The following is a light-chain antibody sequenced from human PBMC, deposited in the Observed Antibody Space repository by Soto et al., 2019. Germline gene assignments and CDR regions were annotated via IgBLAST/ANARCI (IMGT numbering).Light chain of an antibody. J-gene: IGKJ2*01. V-gene: IGKV1-5*03. CDR2: KAS. CDR3: QQRGYT. Sequence: DIQMTQSPSTLSASVGDRVTITCRASQSISNWLAWYQQKPGKAPKLLIYKASILESGVPSRFSGSGSGTEFTLTISSLQPDDFATYYCQQRGYTFGQGTKLEIK. CDR1: QSISNW.